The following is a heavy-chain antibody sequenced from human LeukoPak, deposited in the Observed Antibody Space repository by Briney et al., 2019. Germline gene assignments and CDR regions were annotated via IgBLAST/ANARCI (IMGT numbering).Heavy chain of an antibody. CDR2: INPNSGGT. J-gene: IGHJ6*02. D-gene: IGHD4/OR15-4a*01. CDR3: ARDFLGRINGGANYFGMGV. Sequence: GASVKVSCKASGYTFTGYYMHWVRQAPGQGLEWMGWINPNSGGTNYAQKFRDRVTMTRDTSINTAYMDLSSLRSDDTAVYYCARDFLGRINGGANYFGMGVWGQGTTVIVSS. V-gene: IGHV1-2*02. CDR1: GYTFTGYY.